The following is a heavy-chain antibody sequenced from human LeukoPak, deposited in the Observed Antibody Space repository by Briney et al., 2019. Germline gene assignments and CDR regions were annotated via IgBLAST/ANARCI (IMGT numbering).Heavy chain of an antibody. Sequence: SQTLSLTCTVSGGSISSGDYYWSWIRQPPGKGLEWIGSIYYSGSTYYNPSLKSRVTISVDTSKNQFSLNLSSVTAADTAVYYCANSMGGRYFDYWGQGTLVTVSS. CDR2: IYYSGST. CDR1: GGSISSGDYY. J-gene: IGHJ4*02. V-gene: IGHV4-39*01. D-gene: IGHD2-8*01. CDR3: ANSMGGRYFDY.